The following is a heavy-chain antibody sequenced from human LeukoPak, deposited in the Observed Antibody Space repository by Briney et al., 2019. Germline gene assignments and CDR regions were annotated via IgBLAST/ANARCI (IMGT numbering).Heavy chain of an antibody. V-gene: IGHV3-30*18. J-gene: IGHJ4*02. CDR1: GFTLNRYG. CDR2: ISYVGSNK. D-gene: IGHD3/OR15-3a*01. CDR3: AKLWTETTSY. Sequence: PGESLRPSCAAPGFTLNRYGMHWVRPAPGKGRGWVAVISYVGSNKNNAASVKGRFTISRDNSKNSLYLQMNSLRAEDTAVYYCAKLWTETTSYWGQGTLVTVSS.